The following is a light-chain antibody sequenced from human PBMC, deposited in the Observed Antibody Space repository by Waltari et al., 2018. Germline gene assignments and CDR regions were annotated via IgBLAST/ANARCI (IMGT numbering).Light chain of an antibody. CDR3: QSYDTSLSVV. Sequence: QSVLTQPPSVSGAPGQRVTLSCTGSGSNIGAYDVHWYQHRPGKAPTLLIYGFNNRPSGVPDRFFGSKSGTSASLAITSLRAEDEGVYYCQSYDTSLSVVFGGGTKLTVL. CDR1: GSNIGAYD. J-gene: IGLJ2*01. CDR2: GFN. V-gene: IGLV1-40*01.